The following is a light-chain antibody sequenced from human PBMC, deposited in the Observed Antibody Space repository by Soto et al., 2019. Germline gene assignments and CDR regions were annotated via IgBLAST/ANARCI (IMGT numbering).Light chain of an antibody. Sequence: DIQMTQSPSSVSASVGDRVTITCRASQGINHWLAWYQQKPEKAPKLLIYTTSSLQSGVPSRLSGSGSGTDFTLTISSLQPEDSATYYCQQANSFPLTFGGGTKVEIK. V-gene: IGKV1D-12*01. CDR2: TTS. J-gene: IGKJ4*01. CDR1: QGINHW. CDR3: QQANSFPLT.